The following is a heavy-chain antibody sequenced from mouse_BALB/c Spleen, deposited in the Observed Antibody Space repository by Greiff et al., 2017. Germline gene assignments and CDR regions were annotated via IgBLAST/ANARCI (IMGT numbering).Heavy chain of an antibody. V-gene: IGHV5-6-5*01. J-gene: IGHJ2*01. CDR3: ARPYRYDEDYFDY. D-gene: IGHD2-14*01. CDR2: ISSGGST. CDR1: GFTFSSYA. Sequence: EVKVVESGGGLVKPGGSLKLSCAASGFTFSSYAMSWVRQTPEKRLEWVASISSGGSTYYPDSVKGRFTISRDNARNILYLQMSSLRSEDTAMYYCARPYRYDEDYFDYWGQGTTLTVSS.